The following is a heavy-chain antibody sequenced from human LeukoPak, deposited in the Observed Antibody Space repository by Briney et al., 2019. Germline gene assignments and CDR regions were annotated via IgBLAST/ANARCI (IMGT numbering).Heavy chain of an antibody. CDR2: IHYTGCT. J-gene: IGHJ5*02. CDR3: ARGGYYGSGNDFRFDP. CDR1: GGTISSYY. V-gene: IGHV4-59*01. D-gene: IGHD3-10*01. Sequence: SETLSLTCTVSGGTISSYYWSWLRQPPGKGVECIGYIHYTGCTNYNLSLKSRVTISDETSKIQFSLKLKSVNAADAAVYYCARGGYYGSGNDFRFDPWGQGTLVTVSS.